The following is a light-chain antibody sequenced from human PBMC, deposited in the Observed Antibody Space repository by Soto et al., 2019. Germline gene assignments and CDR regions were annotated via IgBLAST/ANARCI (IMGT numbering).Light chain of an antibody. Sequence: DVVMTQSPLSLPVTLGQPASISCRSSQSLVYSDGVTYLNWFQQRPGQSPRRLIYKVSNRDSGVQDMFSGSGSETDFTLKISRVEAEDGGVYYCLQATHWHLTFGGGTKVEIK. J-gene: IGKJ4*01. CDR2: KVS. V-gene: IGKV2-30*01. CDR3: LQATHWHLT. CDR1: QSLVYSDGVTY.